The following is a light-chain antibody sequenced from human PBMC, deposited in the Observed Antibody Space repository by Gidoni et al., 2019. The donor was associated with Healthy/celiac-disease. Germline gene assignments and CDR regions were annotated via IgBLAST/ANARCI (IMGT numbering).Light chain of an antibody. V-gene: IGLV3-1*01. CDR1: KLGDKY. CDR2: RDS. J-gene: IGLJ2*01. CDR3: QAWDSSIVV. Sequence: SYELTQPPSVSVSPGQTASITCSGDKLGDKYACWYQQKPGQSPVLVIYRDSKQPSGIPERFSGSNSGNTATLTISGTQAMDEADYYCQAWDSSIVVCGGGTKLTVL.